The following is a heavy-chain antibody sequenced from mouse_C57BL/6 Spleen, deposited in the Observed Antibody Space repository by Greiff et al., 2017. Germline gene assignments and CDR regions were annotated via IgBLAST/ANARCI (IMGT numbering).Heavy chain of an antibody. CDR2: IDPNSGGT. V-gene: IGHV1-72*01. D-gene: IGHD1-1*01. CDR1: GYTFTSYW. Sequence: QVQLKQPGAELVKPGASVKLSCKASGYTFTSYWMHWVKQRPGRGLEWIGRIDPNSGGTKYNEKFKSKATLTVDKPASTAYMQLSSLTSEDSAVYDCARSITTVVGGGSWFAYWGQGTLVTVSA. J-gene: IGHJ3*01. CDR3: ARSITTVVGGGSWFAY.